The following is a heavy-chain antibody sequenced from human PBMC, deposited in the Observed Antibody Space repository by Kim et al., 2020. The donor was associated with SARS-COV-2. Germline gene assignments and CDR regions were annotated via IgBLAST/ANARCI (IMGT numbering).Heavy chain of an antibody. Sequence: SVKVSCKASGGTFSSYAISWVRQAPGQGLEWMGGIIPIFGTANYAQKFQGRVTITADESTSTDYMELSSLRSEDTDVYYWVEMAGRRKSSGYPTGDYWGQGTLVTVSS. CDR3: VEMAGRRKSSGYPTGDY. V-gene: IGHV1-69*13. J-gene: IGHJ4*02. CDR2: IIPIFGTA. CDR1: GGTFSSYA. D-gene: IGHD3-22*01.